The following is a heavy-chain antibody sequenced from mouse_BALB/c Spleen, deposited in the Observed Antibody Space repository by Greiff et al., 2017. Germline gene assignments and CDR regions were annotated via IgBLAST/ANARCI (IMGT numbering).Heavy chain of an antibody. D-gene: IGHD3-3*01. CDR2: IRLKSDNYAT. CDR3: TADYFDY. J-gene: IGHJ2*01. Sequence: EVHLVESGGGLVQPGGSMKLSCVASGFTFSSYWMSWVRQSPEKGLEWVAEIRLKSDNYATHYAESVKGKFTISRDDSKSRLYLQMNSLRAEDTGIYYCTADYFDYWGQGTTLTVSS. V-gene: IGHV6-6*02. CDR1: GFTFSSYW.